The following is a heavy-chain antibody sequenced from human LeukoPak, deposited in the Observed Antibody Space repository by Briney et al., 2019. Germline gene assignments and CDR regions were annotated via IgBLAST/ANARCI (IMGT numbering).Heavy chain of an antibody. V-gene: IGHV1-2*02. D-gene: IGHD1-26*01. Sequence: ASVKVSCKASGYTFTGYYMHWVRQAPGQGLEWMGWINPNSGGTNYAQKFQGRVTMTRDTSISTAYMELSRLRSDDTAVYYCARYGDHSGSYPDLWGQGTLVTVSS. J-gene: IGHJ4*02. CDR1: GYTFTGYY. CDR2: INPNSGGT. CDR3: ARYGDHSGSYPDL.